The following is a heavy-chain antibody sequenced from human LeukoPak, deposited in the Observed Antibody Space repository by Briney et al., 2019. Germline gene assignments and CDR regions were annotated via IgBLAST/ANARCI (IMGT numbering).Heavy chain of an antibody. CDR1: GGTFSSYA. CDR2: IIPIFGTA. CDR3: ARDGRGENWFDP. V-gene: IGHV1-69*01. D-gene: IGHD3-10*01. Sequence: SVKVSCRASGGTFSSYAISWVRQAPGQGLEWMGGIIPIFGTANYAQKFQGRVTITADESTSTAYMELSSLRSEDTAVYYCARDGRGENWFDPWGQGTLVTVSS. J-gene: IGHJ5*02.